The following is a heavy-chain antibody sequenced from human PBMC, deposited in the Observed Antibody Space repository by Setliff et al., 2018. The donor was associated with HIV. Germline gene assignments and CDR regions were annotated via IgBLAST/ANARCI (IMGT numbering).Heavy chain of an antibody. V-gene: IGHV4-39*07. Sequence: SETLSLTCTVSGGSISSRNFYWGWIRQPPGKGLEWIGSIAYTGSGYYNSSLKSRVTISVDTSRNECSLKLTSVTAADTAVYYCAREGGTDRYFDYWGPGIPVTVSS. D-gene: IGHD3-16*01. CDR3: AREGGTDRYFDY. J-gene: IGHJ4*02. CDR2: IAYTGSG. CDR1: GGSISSRNFY.